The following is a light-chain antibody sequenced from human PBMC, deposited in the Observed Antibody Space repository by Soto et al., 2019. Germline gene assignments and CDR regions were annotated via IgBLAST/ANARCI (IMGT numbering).Light chain of an antibody. J-gene: IGKJ1*01. Sequence: EIVSTQSPATLSVSLGASATLSCRASPGLSSYLAWYQKKTGRAPRIIIYGASNRDTGIPDRFSGSGSGTEFNLTISSLESEEFAVYDCQQLINWPRTGGQGTKVEIK. CDR1: PGLSSY. CDR3: QQLINWPRT. V-gene: IGKV3-15*01. CDR2: GAS.